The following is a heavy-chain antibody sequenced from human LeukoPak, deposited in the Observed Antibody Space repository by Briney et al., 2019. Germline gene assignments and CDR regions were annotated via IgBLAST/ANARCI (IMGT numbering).Heavy chain of an antibody. J-gene: IGHJ4*02. Sequence: ASVKVSCKASGYTFTGYYMHWVRQSPGQGLEWMGIINPSGGSTSYAQKFQGRVTMTRDTSTSTVYMELSSLRSEDTAVYYCARVDQYGGINKGLDYWGQGTLVTVSS. D-gene: IGHD4-23*01. V-gene: IGHV1-46*01. CDR3: ARVDQYGGINKGLDY. CDR2: INPSGGST. CDR1: GYTFTGYY.